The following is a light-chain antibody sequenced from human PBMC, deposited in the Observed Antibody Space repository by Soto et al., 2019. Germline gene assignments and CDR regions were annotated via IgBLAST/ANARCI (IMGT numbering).Light chain of an antibody. V-gene: IGLV1-40*01. J-gene: IGLJ2*01. CDR1: SSDIGAGYD. CDR3: QSFDTNLSGFVV. Sequence: QSVLTQSPSMSGAPGQRVTISCTGSSSDIGAGYDVHWYQEHPGTAPKLLIFDHNNRPSGVPDRFSGSKSDTSASLAITGLQAEDEADYYCQSFDTNLSGFVVFGGGTKLTVL. CDR2: DHN.